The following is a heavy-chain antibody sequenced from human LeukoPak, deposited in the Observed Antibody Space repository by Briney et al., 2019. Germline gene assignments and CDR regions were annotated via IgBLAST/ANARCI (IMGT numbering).Heavy chain of an antibody. CDR1: GFTFTNFA. V-gene: IGHV3-23*01. Sequence: GGSLRLSCSASGFTFTNFAMTWVRQAPGKGLEWVSGISGSGASTYYADSVKGRFTISRDNSKNTVYLQMNSLRAEDTAVYYCAKDRSRVGGSDPFDYWGQGTLVTVSS. CDR3: AKDRSRVGGSDPFDY. D-gene: IGHD1-26*01. CDR2: ISGSGAST. J-gene: IGHJ4*02.